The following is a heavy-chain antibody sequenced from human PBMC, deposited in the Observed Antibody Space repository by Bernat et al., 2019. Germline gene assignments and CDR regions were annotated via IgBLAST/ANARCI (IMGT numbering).Heavy chain of an antibody. V-gene: IGHV3-23*04. CDR1: GFTFSSYA. Sequence: EVQLVQSGGGLAQPGGSLRLSCAASGFTFSSYAMSWVRQAPGKGLGWVSAISGSGGSKYYADSVKGRFTISRDNSKNTLYLQMNSLRAEDTAVYYCAKDGNRLRQLWSYFDYWGQGTLVTVSS. CDR2: ISGSGGSK. J-gene: IGHJ4*02. D-gene: IGHD5-18*01. CDR3: AKDGNRLRQLWSYFDY.